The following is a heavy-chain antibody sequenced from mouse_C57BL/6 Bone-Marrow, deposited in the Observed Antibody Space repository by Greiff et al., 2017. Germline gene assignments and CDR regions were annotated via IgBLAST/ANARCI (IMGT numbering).Heavy chain of an antibody. J-gene: IGHJ1*03. CDR3: ARRYGSSYWYFDV. CDR1: GFTFSRYG. Sequence: EVKLVESGGDLVKPGGSLKLSCAASGFTFSRYGMSWVRQPPDKRLEWVATISSGGSYTYYPDSVRGRFTISRDNAKNTLYLQMSSLKSEDTAMYYCARRYGSSYWYFDVWGTGTTVTVSS. D-gene: IGHD1-1*01. CDR2: ISSGGSYT. V-gene: IGHV5-6*02.